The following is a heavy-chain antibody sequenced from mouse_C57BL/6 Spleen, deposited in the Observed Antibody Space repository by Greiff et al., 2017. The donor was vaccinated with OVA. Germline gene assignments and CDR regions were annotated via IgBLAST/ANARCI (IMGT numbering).Heavy chain of an antibody. D-gene: IGHD2-1*01. CDR3: ARSVYGNYFAY. V-gene: IGHV1-52*01. Sequence: VQLQQPGAELVRPGSSVKLSCKASGYTFTSYWMHWVKQRPIQGLEWIGNIDPSDSETHYNQKFKDKATLTVDKSSSTAYMQLSSLTSEDSAVYYCARSVYGNYFAYWGQGTLVTVSA. J-gene: IGHJ3*01. CDR1: GYTFTSYW. CDR2: IDPSDSET.